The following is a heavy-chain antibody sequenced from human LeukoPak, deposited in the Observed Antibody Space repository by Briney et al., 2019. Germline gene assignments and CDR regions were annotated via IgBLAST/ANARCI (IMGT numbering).Heavy chain of an antibody. D-gene: IGHD6-19*01. J-gene: IGHJ4*02. CDR2: IIPIFGTA. CDR1: GYTFTSYA. Sequence: SVKVSCKASGYTFTSYAMNWVRQAPGQGLEWMGGIIPIFGTANYAQKFQGRVTITADESTSTAYMELRSLRSDDTAVYYCARDNPNLAVIDYWGQGTLVTVSS. CDR3: ARDNPNLAVIDY. V-gene: IGHV1-69*13.